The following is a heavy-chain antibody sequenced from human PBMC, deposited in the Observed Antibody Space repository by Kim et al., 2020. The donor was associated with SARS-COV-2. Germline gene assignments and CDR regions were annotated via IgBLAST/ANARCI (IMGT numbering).Heavy chain of an antibody. V-gene: IGHV3-74*01. CDR1: GFTFSSDW. CDR3: TGVVDFDY. D-gene: IGHD2-15*01. J-gene: IGHJ4*02. Sequence: GGSLRLSCAASGFTFSSDWMHWVRQAPGKGLVWVSHINSDGSSTTYADSVKGRFTISRDNAKNTLYLQMNSLRAEDTAVYYCTGVVDFDYWGQGTLVTVSS. CDR2: INSDGSST.